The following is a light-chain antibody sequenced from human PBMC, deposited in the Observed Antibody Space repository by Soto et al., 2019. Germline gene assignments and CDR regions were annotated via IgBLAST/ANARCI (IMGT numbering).Light chain of an antibody. Sequence: QSVLTQAPSASASLGVSVKLTCTLSGGHSSYAIAWHQQQPEKGPRYLMKLNSDGSHSKGDGIPDRFSGSSSGSERYLTISTLQSEDEADYYCQTWGTGIQVFGGGTKVTVL. CDR3: QTWGTGIQV. CDR1: GGHSSYA. CDR2: LNSDGSH. J-gene: IGLJ2*01. V-gene: IGLV4-69*01.